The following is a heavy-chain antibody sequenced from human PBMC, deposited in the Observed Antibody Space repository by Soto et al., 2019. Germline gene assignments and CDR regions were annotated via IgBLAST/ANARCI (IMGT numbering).Heavy chain of an antibody. J-gene: IGHJ1*01. CDR1: GGSISSGGYY. D-gene: IGHD2-21*01. Sequence: SETLSLTCTVSGGSISSGGYYWSWIRQHPGKGLEWIGYIYYSGSTYYNPSLKSRVTISVDTSKNQFSLKLSSVTAADTAVYYCARGAYCGGDCYPEYFQHWGQGTLVTVSS. CDR2: IYYSGST. CDR3: ARGAYCGGDCYPEYFQH. V-gene: IGHV4-31*03.